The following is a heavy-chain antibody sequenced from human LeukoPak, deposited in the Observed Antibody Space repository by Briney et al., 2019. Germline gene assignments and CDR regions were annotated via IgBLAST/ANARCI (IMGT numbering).Heavy chain of an antibody. CDR2: ISSSSSYI. D-gene: IGHD6-19*01. J-gene: IGHJ6*03. V-gene: IGHV3-21*01. CDR1: GFTFSSYS. Sequence: GGSLRLSCAASGFTFSSYSMNWVRQAPGKGLEWVSSISSSSSYIYYADSVKGRFTISRDNAKNSLYLQMNSLRAEDTAVYYCARSSYSSGWSIGYMDVWGKGTTVTVSS. CDR3: ARSSYSSGWSIGYMDV.